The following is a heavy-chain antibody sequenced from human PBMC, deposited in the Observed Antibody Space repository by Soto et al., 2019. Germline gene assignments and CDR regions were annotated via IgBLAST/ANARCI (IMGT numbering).Heavy chain of an antibody. D-gene: IGHD5-12*01. V-gene: IGHV4-34*01. CDR1: GESFSVYY. CDR2: VTHSGSA. Sequence: QVQLQQWGAGLLKPSETLSLTCTVYGESFSVYYWSWVRQPPGKGLQWIGEVTHSGSANYNPSLKSRVTMSIDTSNNQFSLKMNSVTAADTAVYYCVRAGKYGGYVRYYFDYWGQGTLVTVSS. CDR3: VRAGKYGGYVRYYFDY. J-gene: IGHJ4*02.